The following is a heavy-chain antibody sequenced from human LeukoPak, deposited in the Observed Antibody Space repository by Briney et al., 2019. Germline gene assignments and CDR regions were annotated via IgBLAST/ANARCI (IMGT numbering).Heavy chain of an antibody. CDR1: GFTFISYA. V-gene: IGHV3-23*01. CDR3: AKVPAPPLTRQYSSSWFFDY. J-gene: IGHJ4*02. Sequence: GGSLRHSCAASGFTFISYAMSWVRQAPGKELEWVSAISGSGGSTYYADSVKGRFTISRDNSKNTLYLQMNSLRAEDTAVYYCAKVPAPPLTRQYSSSWFFDYWGQGTLVTVSS. D-gene: IGHD6-13*01. CDR2: ISGSGGST.